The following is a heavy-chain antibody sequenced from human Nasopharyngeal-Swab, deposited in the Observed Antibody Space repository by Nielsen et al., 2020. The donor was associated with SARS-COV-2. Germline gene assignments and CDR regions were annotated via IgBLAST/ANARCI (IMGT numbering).Heavy chain of an antibody. CDR2: LIENGFDT. J-gene: IGHJ4*02. V-gene: IGHV3-23*01. D-gene: IGHD1-14*01. CDR1: GFTFSSHA. Sequence: GGSLRLSCVASGFTFSSHAMSWVRQAPGKGLEWVSGLIENGFDTYYAESVKGRFTVSRDNSRNTLYLQMNSLRAEDTAIYYCAKDYHLQDPKHFDSWGQGILVTVSS. CDR3: AKDYHLQDPKHFDS.